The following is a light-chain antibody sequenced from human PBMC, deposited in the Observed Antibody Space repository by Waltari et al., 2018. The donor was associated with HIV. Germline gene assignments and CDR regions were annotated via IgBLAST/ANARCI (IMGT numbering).Light chain of an antibody. CDR2: DVS. Sequence: QSALTQPASVSGSPGQSLTISCTGNSSDVGDYHYFPWYQQHPGKAPKLIIYDVSNRPSGFSNRFSGSKSGNTASLTISGLQTEDEADYYCSSYTSSSTRVFGTGTKVTVL. V-gene: IGLV2-14*01. J-gene: IGLJ1*01. CDR3: SSYTSSSTRV. CDR1: SSDVGDYHY.